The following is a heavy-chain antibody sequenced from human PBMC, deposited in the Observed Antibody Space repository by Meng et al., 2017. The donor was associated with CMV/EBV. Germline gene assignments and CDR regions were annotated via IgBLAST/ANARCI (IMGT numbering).Heavy chain of an antibody. J-gene: IGHJ6*02. D-gene: IGHD2-2*01. CDR2: IKSKTDGGTT. CDR3: TASNYYYYGMDV. CDR1: GFTFSNAW. Sequence: SCAASGFTFSNAWMSWVRQAPGKGLEWVSRIKSKTDGGTTDYAAPVKGRFTISRDDSKNTLYLQMNSLKTEDTAVYYCTASNYYYYGMDVWGQGTTVTVSS. V-gene: IGHV3-15*01.